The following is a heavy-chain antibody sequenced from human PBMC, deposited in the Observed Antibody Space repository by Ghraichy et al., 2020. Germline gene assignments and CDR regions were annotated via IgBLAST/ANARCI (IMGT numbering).Heavy chain of an antibody. CDR3: AREWAAAGSFDC. V-gene: IGHV3-66*01. D-gene: IGHD6-13*01. Sequence: GGSLRLSCAASGFTVSSKYMSWVRQAPGKGLEWVSVIYSGGSTYYADSVKGRFTISRDNSKNKLYLQMNSLRAEDTAVYYCAREWAAAGSFDCWGQGTLVTVSS. CDR1: GFTVSSKY. J-gene: IGHJ4*02. CDR2: IYSGGST.